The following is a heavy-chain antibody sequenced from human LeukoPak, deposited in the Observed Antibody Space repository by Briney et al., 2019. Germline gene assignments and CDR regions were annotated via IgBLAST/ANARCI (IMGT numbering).Heavy chain of an antibody. J-gene: IGHJ4*02. V-gene: IGHV4-59*02. CDR3: ASSRSSSGWSLIDY. Sequence: SETLSLTCTVSGGSVNSYYWSWIRQPPGKGLEWVGYIYYSGSTNYKPSLKRRVTISVDTSKNQFSLKVSSVTAADTAVYYCASSRSSSGWSLIDYWGQGALVTVSS. CDR2: IYYSGST. D-gene: IGHD6-19*01. CDR1: GGSVNSYY.